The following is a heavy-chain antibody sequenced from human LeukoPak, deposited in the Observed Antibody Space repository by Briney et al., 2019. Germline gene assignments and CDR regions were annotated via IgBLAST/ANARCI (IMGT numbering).Heavy chain of an antibody. V-gene: IGHV4-31*03. J-gene: IGHJ5*02. CDR3: ARGSPLNCGGDCYSDNWFDP. CDR1: GGSICSGGYY. CDR2: IYYSGST. D-gene: IGHD2-21*02. Sequence: PSETLSLTCTVSGGSICSGGYYWSWIRQHPGKGLEWIGYIYYSGSTYYNPSLKSRVTISVDTSKNQFSLKLSSVTAADTAVYYCARGSPLNCGGDCYSDNWFDPWGQGTLVTVSS.